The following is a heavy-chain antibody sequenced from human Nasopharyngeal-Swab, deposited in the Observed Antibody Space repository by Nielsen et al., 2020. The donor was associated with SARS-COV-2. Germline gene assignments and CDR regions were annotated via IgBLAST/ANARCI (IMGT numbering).Heavy chain of an antibody. D-gene: IGHD6-19*01. V-gene: IGHV4-30-4*01. CDR2: IYYSGST. CDR3: ARDSGVAGTKYYYYGMDV. Sequence: WIRQPPGKCLEWIGYIYYSGSTYYNPSLKSRVTISVDTSKNQFSLKLSSVTAADTAVYYCARDSGVAGTKYYYYGMDVWGQGTTVTVSS. J-gene: IGHJ6*02.